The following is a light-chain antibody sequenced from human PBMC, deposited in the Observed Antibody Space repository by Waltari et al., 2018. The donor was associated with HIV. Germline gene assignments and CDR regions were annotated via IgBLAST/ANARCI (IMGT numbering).Light chain of an antibody. CDR3: AAWDGSLLGVL. CDR1: NSNIGSNT. J-gene: IGLJ2*01. Sequence: QSVLTQPPSASGTPGQRVTIACSGSNSNIGSNTVNWYKQVPGTAPKLLIYNNYERPSWVPDRFSGSKSGSSASLAISGLQSEDDGDYYCAAWDGSLLGVLFGGGTKLTVL. CDR2: NNY. V-gene: IGLV1-44*01.